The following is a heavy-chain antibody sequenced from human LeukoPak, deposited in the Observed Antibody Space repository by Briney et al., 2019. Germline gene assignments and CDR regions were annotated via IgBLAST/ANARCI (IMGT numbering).Heavy chain of an antibody. CDR3: ARDCSSTSCSPRGMDV. Sequence: SVKVSCTASGGTFSSYAISWVRQAPGQGLEWMGGIIPIFGTANYAQKFQGRVTITADESTSTAYMELSSLRSEDTAVYYCARDCSSTSCSPRGMDVRGQGTTVTVSS. V-gene: IGHV1-69*13. CDR1: GGTFSSYA. D-gene: IGHD2-2*01. J-gene: IGHJ6*02. CDR2: IIPIFGTA.